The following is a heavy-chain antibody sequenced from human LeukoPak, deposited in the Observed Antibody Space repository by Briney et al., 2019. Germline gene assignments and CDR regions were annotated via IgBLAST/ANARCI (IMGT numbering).Heavy chain of an antibody. V-gene: IGHV3-64D*06. D-gene: IGHD3-10*01. CDR1: GFTFSSYA. CDR3: VKDDSYYYGSGSYPY. CDR2: ISNNGGVT. Sequence: GGSLRLSCSASGFTFSSYAMHWVRQAPGKGLEYVSGISNNGGVTLYADSVKGRFTISRDNSKNTLYLQMASLRPEDTAVYYCVKDDSYYYGSGSYPYWGQGTLVTVSS. J-gene: IGHJ4*02.